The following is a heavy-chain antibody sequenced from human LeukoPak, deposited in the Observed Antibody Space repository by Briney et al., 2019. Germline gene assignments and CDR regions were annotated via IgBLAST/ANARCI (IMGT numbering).Heavy chain of an antibody. J-gene: IGHJ3*02. Sequence: PSETLSLTCTVSGHSINSYYWSWLRHPAGKGLEWVGRIYSSGSTNYNPSLKRRFTMSVDTSNNHFSLKLSSVTAAHTAVYYCARALDVNYDSSVSHYGDDAFDIWGQGTMVTVSS. D-gene: IGHD3-22*01. CDR2: IYSSGST. CDR1: GHSINSYY. CDR3: ARALDVNYDSSVSHYGDDAFDI. V-gene: IGHV4-4*07.